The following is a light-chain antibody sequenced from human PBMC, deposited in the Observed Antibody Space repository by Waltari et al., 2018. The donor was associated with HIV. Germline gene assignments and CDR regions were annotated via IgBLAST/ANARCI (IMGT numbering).Light chain of an antibody. J-gene: IGKJ4*02. CDR3: QQYKSYPLT. CDR1: QSISDW. V-gene: IGKV1-5*03. CDR2: QAS. Sequence: DTQMTQSPSTLSASVGDRVTITCRASQSISDWLAWYQQKPGKAPNLLIYQASKLKSGVPARFSGGASGTEFTLTISGLQPEDFAAYFCQQYKSYPLTFGRGTEVEIK.